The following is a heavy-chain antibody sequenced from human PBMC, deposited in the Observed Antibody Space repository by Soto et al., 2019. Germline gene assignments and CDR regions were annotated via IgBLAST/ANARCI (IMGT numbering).Heavy chain of an antibody. V-gene: IGHV3-48*04. Sequence: PGGSLRLSCAASGFTFSSYSMNWVRQAPGKGLEWVSYISSSSSTIYYADSVKGRFTISRDNAKNSLYLQMNSLRAEDTAVYYCARDLITVTMYNWFDPWGQGTLVTVSS. CDR1: GFTFSSYS. CDR2: ISSSSSTI. D-gene: IGHD4-17*01. CDR3: ARDLITVTMYNWFDP. J-gene: IGHJ5*02.